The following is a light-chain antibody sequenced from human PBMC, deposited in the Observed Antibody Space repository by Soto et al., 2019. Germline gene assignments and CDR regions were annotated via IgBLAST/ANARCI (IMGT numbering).Light chain of an antibody. V-gene: IGLV1-40*01. CDR1: SSNIGAGYD. CDR3: QSYDSSLSTSV. CDR2: GNS. J-gene: IGLJ2*01. Sequence: QAVLTQPPSVSGAPGQRVTISCTGSSSNIGAGYDVNWYQQLPGTAPKVLIHGNSNRPSGVPDRFSGSKSGASASLAITGLQAEDEADYYCQSYDSSLSTSVFGGGTKVTVL.